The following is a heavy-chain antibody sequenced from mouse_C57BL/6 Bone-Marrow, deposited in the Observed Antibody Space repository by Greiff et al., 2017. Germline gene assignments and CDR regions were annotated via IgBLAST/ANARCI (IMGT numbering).Heavy chain of an antibody. D-gene: IGHD1-2*01. V-gene: IGHV5-17*01. J-gene: IGHJ2*01. Sequence: EVQLLESGGGLVKPGGSLKLSCAASGFTFSDYGMHWVRQAPEKGLEWVAYISSGSGTIYYADTVKGRFTISIDNAKNTLFLQMTSVRSGDTAMYYCARRNLRRWGQGTTLTVSS. CDR1: GFTFSDYG. CDR3: ARRNLRR. CDR2: ISSGSGTI.